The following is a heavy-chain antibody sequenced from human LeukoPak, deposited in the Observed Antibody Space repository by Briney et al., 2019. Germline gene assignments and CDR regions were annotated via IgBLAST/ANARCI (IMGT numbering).Heavy chain of an antibody. CDR3: VRDGLVGATRGYYFDY. D-gene: IGHD1-26*01. V-gene: IGHV3-7*01. Sequence: GGSPRLSCAASGFTFSSYWMSWVRQAPGKGLEWVANIKQDGSERYDVDSVKGRFTISRDNAKNSLYLQMNSLRAEDTAVYYCVRDGLVGATRGYYFDYWGQGTLVTVSS. J-gene: IGHJ4*02. CDR1: GFTFSSYW. CDR2: IKQDGSER.